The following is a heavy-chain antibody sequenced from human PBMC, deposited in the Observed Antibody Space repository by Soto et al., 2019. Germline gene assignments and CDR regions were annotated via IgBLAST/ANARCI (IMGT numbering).Heavy chain of an antibody. Sequence: GGSLRLSCAAPGFTFSNYGMHWVRQAPGKGLEWVAIVSHNGNDKYYVDSVKGRFTISRDNSKNTVYLQMNNLRADDTAVYYCQKANTLVVVNTDYYNGMEVWGQGTTVTVSS. D-gene: IGHD2-8*02. CDR2: VSHNGNDK. CDR1: GFTFSNYG. V-gene: IGHV3-30*18. CDR3: QKANTLVVVNTDYYNGMEV. J-gene: IGHJ6*02.